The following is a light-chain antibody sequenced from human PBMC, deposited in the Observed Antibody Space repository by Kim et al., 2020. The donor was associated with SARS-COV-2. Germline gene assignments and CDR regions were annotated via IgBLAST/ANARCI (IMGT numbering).Light chain of an antibody. Sequence: SSELTQDPAVSVALGQTVRITCQGDSLRSYYASWYQQKPGQAPVLVIYGKNNQPSGIPDRFSGSSSGKTASLTITGAQAEDEADYYCNSRDSSGNHYVFGTGTKVTV. J-gene: IGLJ1*01. CDR1: SLRSYY. CDR2: GKN. CDR3: NSRDSSGNHYV. V-gene: IGLV3-19*01.